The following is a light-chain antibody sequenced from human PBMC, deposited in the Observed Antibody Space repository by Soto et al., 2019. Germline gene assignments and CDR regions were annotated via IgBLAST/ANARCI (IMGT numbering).Light chain of an antibody. Sequence: EIVMTQSPATLSVSPGERVTLSCRASQSINNKVAWYQKKPGQAPRLLIYGASTRATGISARFSGSGSGTELNLTISSLQSEDFGVYYCQQYNNWPRATFGGGTRLEIK. CDR3: QQYNNWPRAT. J-gene: IGKJ5*01. V-gene: IGKV3-15*01. CDR1: QSINNK. CDR2: GAS.